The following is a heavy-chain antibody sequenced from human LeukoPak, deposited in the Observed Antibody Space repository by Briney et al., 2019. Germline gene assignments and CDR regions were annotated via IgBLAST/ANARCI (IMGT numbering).Heavy chain of an antibody. D-gene: IGHD6-13*01. J-gene: IGHJ6*02. CDR2: ISGSGGST. Sequence: PGGSLRLSCAASGFTFSSYAMSWVRQAPGKGLEWVSAISGSGGSTYYADSVKGRFTISRDNSKNTLYLQMNSLRAEDTALYYCAKDRAAAAGYGYGMDVWGQGTTVTVSS. CDR1: GFTFSSYA. CDR3: AKDRAAAAGYGYGMDV. V-gene: IGHV3-23*01.